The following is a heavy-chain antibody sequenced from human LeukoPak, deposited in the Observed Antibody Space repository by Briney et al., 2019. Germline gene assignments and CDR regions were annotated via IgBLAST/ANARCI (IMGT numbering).Heavy chain of an antibody. J-gene: IGHJ4*02. CDR3: AKDSGWLLPLDY. CDR1: GFTFSSYS. Sequence: SGGSLRLSCAASGFTFSSYSMNWVRQAPGKGLEWVSAISGSGASTYYADSVKGRFTISRDNSKNTLYLQMNSLTAEDTAVYYCAKDSGWLLPLDYWGQGTLVTVSS. V-gene: IGHV3-23*01. CDR2: ISGSGAST. D-gene: IGHD3-22*01.